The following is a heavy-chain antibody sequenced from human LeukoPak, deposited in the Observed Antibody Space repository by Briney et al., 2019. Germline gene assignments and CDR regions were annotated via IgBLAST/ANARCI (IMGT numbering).Heavy chain of an antibody. CDR1: GITLSNYG. CDR2: ISDSGGST. Sequence: GGSLRLSCAVSGITLSNYGMSWVRQAPGKGLEWVAGISDSGGSTNYADSVKGRFTISRDNAKNSLYLQMNSLRAEDTAVYYCARDPPYSSTPGGYYGMDVWGQGTTVTVSS. J-gene: IGHJ6*02. V-gene: IGHV3-23*01. CDR3: ARDPPYSSTPGGYYGMDV. D-gene: IGHD6-13*01.